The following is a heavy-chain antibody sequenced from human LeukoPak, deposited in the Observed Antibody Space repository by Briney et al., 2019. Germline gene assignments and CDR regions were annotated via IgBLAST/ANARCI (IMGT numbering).Heavy chain of an antibody. CDR2: ISYDGSNK. V-gene: IGHV3-30*18. D-gene: IGHD2-15*01. J-gene: IGHJ4*02. CDR1: GFTFSSYG. CDR3: AKDRVYCSGGSCPIDYYFDY. Sequence: GGSLRLSCAASGFTFSSYGMHWVRQAPGKGLEWVAVISYDGSNKYYADSVKGRFTISRDNSKNTLYLQMNSLRAEDTAMYYCAKDRVYCSGGSCPIDYYFDYWGQGTLVTVSS.